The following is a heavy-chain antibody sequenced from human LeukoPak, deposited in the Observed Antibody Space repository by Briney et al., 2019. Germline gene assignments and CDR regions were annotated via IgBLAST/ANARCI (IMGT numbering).Heavy chain of an antibody. Sequence: PGGSLRLSCAASGFTFTRYGMVWVRQAPGKGLEWVSYISGSTSAVCYADSVRGRFTISRDNSKNTLYLQMNSLRAEDTAVYYCARVADWGQGTLVTVSS. CDR3: ARVAD. J-gene: IGHJ4*02. V-gene: IGHV3-48*01. CDR2: ISGSTSAV. D-gene: IGHD6-25*01. CDR1: GFTFTRYG.